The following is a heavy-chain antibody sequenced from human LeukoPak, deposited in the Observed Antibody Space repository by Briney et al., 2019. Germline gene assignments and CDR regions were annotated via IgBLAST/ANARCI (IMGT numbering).Heavy chain of an antibody. Sequence: ASVKVSCKASGYTFGGYYMHWVRQAPGQGLEWMGWISAYNGNTNYAQKLQGRVTMTTDTSTSTAYMELRSLRSDDTAVYYCARDLGRIAVAGFDYWGQGTLVTVSS. J-gene: IGHJ4*02. CDR2: ISAYNGNT. D-gene: IGHD6-19*01. V-gene: IGHV1-18*04. CDR3: ARDLGRIAVAGFDY. CDR1: GYTFGGYY.